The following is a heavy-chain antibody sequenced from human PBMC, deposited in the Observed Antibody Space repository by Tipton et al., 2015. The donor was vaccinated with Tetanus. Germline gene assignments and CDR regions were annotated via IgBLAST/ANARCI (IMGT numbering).Heavy chain of an antibody. CDR1: GGSVRSGSYY. V-gene: IGHV4-61*01. J-gene: IGHJ4*02. CDR3: VRGWSECSSWSCSPFDS. CDR2: VSSSGNS. D-gene: IGHD2-2*01. Sequence: TLSLTCTVSGGSVRSGSYYWNWIRQPPGKGLEWIGFVSSSGNSNYSPSLTGRVSMSLDTSKQQFSLSLTSATAADTAVYYCVRGWSECSSWSCSPFDSWGQGTLVTVSS.